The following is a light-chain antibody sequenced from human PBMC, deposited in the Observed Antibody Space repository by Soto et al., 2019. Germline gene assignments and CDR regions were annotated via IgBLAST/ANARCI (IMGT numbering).Light chain of an antibody. Sequence: DIQMTQSPSSVSASVGDSVTISCRASQGISTWLAWYQQKPGKAPKLLIFAASTLHSGVPSRFSGSGSGTDFTLTISSLQPEDFDTYYCQQADSFPLTCGGGTKVEIK. CDR1: QGISTW. V-gene: IGKV1D-12*01. J-gene: IGKJ4*01. CDR3: QQADSFPLT. CDR2: AAS.